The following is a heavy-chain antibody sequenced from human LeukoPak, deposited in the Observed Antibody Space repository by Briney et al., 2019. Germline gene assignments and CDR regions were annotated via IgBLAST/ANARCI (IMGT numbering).Heavy chain of an antibody. Sequence: ASVKVSCKVSGDTLTELSMHWVRQAPGKGLEWMGGFDPKEGERVYAQNFQGRFTMTEDTSSGTAYMELNSLRSEDTTVYYCTTREIVVEPAQTSMVRGVLWRSDFWGHGTLVTVSS. CDR2: FDPKEGER. J-gene: IGHJ4*01. CDR1: GDTLTELS. D-gene: IGHD3-10*01. CDR3: TTREIVVEPAQTSMVRGVLWRSDF. V-gene: IGHV1-24*01.